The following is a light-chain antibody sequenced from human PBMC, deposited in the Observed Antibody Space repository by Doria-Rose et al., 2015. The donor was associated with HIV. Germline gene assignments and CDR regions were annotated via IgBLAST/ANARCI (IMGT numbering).Light chain of an antibody. V-gene: IGKV3-20*01. CDR2: DGY. CDR3: HQCGTSWT. CDR1: QSFSSTY. J-gene: IGKJ1*01. Sequence: TQSPGTLTLSPGERATLSCRASQSFSSTYLAWYQQKPGQAPSLLIYDGYTRATGIPDRFSASESVTDLTLTINRLEPEDFALYYCHQCGTSWTFGQGTKVEI.